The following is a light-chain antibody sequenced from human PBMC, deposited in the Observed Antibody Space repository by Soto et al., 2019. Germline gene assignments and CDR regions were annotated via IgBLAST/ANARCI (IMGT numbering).Light chain of an antibody. Sequence: IEETCYPSFLSVSVRDRVSITCLAFQDINKNLIWYQQKPGKAPKLLIYDASDLETGVPSRFSGSGSGTGFTFTISSLQPEDFATYYCQQYESLPLTFGQGTRLEIK. CDR3: QQYESLPLT. V-gene: IGKV1-33*01. CDR2: DAS. J-gene: IGKJ5*01. CDR1: QDINKN.